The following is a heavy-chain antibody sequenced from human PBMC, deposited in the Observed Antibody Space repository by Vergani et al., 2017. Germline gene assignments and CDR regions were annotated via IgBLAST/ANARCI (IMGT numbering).Heavy chain of an antibody. J-gene: IGHJ4*02. V-gene: IGHV4-34*01. CDR1: GGSFSGYY. CDR2: IYYSGST. CDR3: AKDDFVVVPAAMDY. Sequence: QVQLQQWGAGLLKPSETLSLTCAVYGGSFSGYYWSWIRQPPGKGLEWIGSIYYSGSTYYNPSLKSRVTISVDTSKNQFSLKLSSVTAADTAVYYCAKDDFVVVPAAMDYWGQGTLVTVSS. D-gene: IGHD2-2*01.